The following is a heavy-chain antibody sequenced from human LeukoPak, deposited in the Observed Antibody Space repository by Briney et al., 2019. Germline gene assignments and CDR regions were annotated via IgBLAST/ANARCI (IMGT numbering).Heavy chain of an antibody. CDR2: IKSKTDGGTT. J-gene: IGHJ4*02. CDR3: TTDGYSGYDSLAPY. Sequence: KTGGSLRLSCAASGFTFSNAWMSWVRQAPGKGLEWVGRIKSKTDGGTTDYAAPVKGRFTISRDDSKNTLYLQMNSLKTEDTAVYYCTTDGYSGYDSLAPYWGQGTLVNVSS. D-gene: IGHD5-12*01. V-gene: IGHV3-15*01. CDR1: GFTFSNAW.